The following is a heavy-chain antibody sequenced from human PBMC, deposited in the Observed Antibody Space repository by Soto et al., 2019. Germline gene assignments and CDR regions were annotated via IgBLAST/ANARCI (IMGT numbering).Heavy chain of an antibody. V-gene: IGHV4-4*02. J-gene: IGHJ4*02. CDR1: GDSISSSVW. CDR2: VFHTGNT. Sequence: SETLSLTCAVSGDSISSSVWWTWVRQPAGKGREWSGEVFHTGNTNYNPPLKSRVTMSVDKSTNEFSMKVTSVTAADTAIYYCARKAWVRFDYWGQGALVTVSS. D-gene: IGHD7-27*01. CDR3: ARKAWVRFDY.